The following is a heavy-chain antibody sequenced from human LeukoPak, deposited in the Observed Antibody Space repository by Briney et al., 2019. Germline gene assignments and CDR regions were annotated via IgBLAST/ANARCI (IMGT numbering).Heavy chain of an antibody. CDR3: ARQDTAMVLDAFDI. D-gene: IGHD5-18*01. V-gene: IGHV5-51*01. CDR1: GYSFTSYW. J-gene: IGHJ3*02. Sequence: GESLKISCKGSGYSFTSYWTGWVRQMPGKGLEWMGIIYPGDSDTRYSPSVQGQVTISADKSIVTAYLQWSSLKASDTAMYYCARQDTAMVLDAFDIWGQGTMVTVSS. CDR2: IYPGDSDT.